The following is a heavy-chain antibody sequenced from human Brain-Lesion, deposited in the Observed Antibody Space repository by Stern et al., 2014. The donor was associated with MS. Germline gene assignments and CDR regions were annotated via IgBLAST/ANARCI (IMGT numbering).Heavy chain of an antibody. V-gene: IGHV1-2*02. CDR2: VNPNNGGT. CDR3: ATYYYDSTGYNDF. D-gene: IGHD3-22*01. CDR1: GYTFTGHY. Sequence: QVQLEESGAEVKKPGASVKVSCKASGYTFTGHYMHWVRQAPGQGLEWMGWVNPNNGGTNYAPKFQGRVTMTRDTSPNTASMVLSRLRSDDTAVYYCATYYYDSTGYNDFWGQGTLVTVSS. J-gene: IGHJ4*02.